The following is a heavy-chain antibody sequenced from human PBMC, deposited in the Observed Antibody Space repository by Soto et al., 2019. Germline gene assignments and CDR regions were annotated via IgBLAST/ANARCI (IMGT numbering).Heavy chain of an antibody. CDR1: GFTFSSYG. Sequence: GGSLRLSCAASGFTFSSYGMHWVRQAPGKGLEWVAVIWYDGSNKYYADSVKGRFTISRDNSKNTLYLQMNSLRAEDTAVYYCARDNEATVTINWFDPWGQGTLVTVSS. CDR2: IWYDGSNK. D-gene: IGHD4-17*01. V-gene: IGHV3-33*01. CDR3: ARDNEATVTINWFDP. J-gene: IGHJ5*02.